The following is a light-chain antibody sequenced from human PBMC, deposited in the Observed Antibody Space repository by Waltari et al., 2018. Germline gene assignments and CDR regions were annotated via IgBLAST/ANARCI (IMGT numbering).Light chain of an antibody. CDR1: QSVSSY. J-gene: IGKJ3*01. CDR2: DAS. V-gene: IGKV3-11*01. CDR3: QQRSNFT. Sequence: ATLSCRASQSVSSYLAWYQQKPGQAPRLLIYDASNRATGIPARFSGSGSGTDFTLTISSLEPEDFAVYYCQQRSNFTFGPGTKVDIK.